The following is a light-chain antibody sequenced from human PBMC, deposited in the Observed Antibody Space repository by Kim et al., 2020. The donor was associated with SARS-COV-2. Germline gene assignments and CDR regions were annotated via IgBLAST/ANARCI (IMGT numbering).Light chain of an antibody. CDR3: LLYYSGARV. J-gene: IGLJ3*02. CDR1: TGHY. CDR2: DTN. V-gene: IGLV7-46*01. Sequence: TGHYPYWFQQKPGQAPRTVIFDTNNKQSWTPARFSGSLLGGKAALTLSGAQPEDEAEYYCLLYYSGARVFGGGTKLTVL.